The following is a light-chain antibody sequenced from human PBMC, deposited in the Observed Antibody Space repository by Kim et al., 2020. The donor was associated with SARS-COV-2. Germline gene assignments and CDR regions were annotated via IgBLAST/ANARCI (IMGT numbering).Light chain of an antibody. J-gene: IGKJ2*01. CDR2: WAS. CDR3: QQYYSTPPR. Sequence: RATLNCKSSQTVIYNSNNKNYLAWYQQKPGQAPKLLIYWASIRESRVSDRFSGSGSETDFTLTISSLQAEDVAVYYCQQYYSTPPRLGQGTKLEI. CDR1: QTVIYNSNNKNY. V-gene: IGKV4-1*01.